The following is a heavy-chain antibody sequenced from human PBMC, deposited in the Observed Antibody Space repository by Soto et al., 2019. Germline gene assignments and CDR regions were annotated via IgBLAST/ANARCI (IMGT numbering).Heavy chain of an antibody. D-gene: IGHD1-26*01. Sequence: QVQLQESGPRLVKPSETLSLTCSVSGSSISHYYWTWLRQAPGQGLEWIGNLFYRGTAAYNPALKSRVTISLDTSNNQVSLRLSSVTAADTAVYYCAREKDRILGGYAFGYWGPGTTVTVSS. J-gene: IGHJ3*01. CDR3: AREKDRILGGYAFGY. CDR2: LFYRGTA. V-gene: IGHV4-59*01. CDR1: GSSISHYY.